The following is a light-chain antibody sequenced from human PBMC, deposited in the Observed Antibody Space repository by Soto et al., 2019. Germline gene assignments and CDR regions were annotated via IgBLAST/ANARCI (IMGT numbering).Light chain of an antibody. J-gene: IGKJ1*01. CDR3: QQYDSSPWT. Sequence: EIVLTQSPGTLSLSPGERATLSCRASQSVSSSFLAWYQQKPGQAPRLLIYGASSRATGIPDRFSGSGSGKDFPLTISGLEPEDFAVYYCQQYDSSPWTFGQGTRVEIK. V-gene: IGKV3-20*01. CDR2: GAS. CDR1: QSVSSSF.